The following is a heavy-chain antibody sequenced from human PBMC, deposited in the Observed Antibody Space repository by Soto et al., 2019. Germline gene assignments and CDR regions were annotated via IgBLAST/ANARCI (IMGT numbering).Heavy chain of an antibody. J-gene: IGHJ4*02. CDR2: IKTVRDGGTT. V-gene: IGHV3-15*01. D-gene: IGHD6-25*01. CDR1: GVTFSYDW. Sequence: EVQLVESGGGLAKPGGSLRLSCAASGVTFSYDWMNWVRQAPGKGLEWVARIKTVRDGGTTDYAAPVKGRFLISRDDSKSTLYLQMNSLKTEDTAIYYCMTHAVIYSRGHWGQGTLVTVAS. CDR3: MTHAVIYSRGH.